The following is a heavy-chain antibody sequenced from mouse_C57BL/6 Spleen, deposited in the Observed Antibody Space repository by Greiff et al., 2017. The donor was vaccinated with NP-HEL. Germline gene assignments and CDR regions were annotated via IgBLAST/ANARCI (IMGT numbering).Heavy chain of an antibody. J-gene: IGHJ3*01. V-gene: IGHV1-80*01. Sequence: QVQLKESGAELVKPGASVKISCKASGYAFSSYWMNWVKQRPGKGLEWIGQIYPGDGDTNYNGKFKGKATLTADKSSSTAYMQLSSLTSEDSAVYFCARRDYEAWFAYWGQGTLVTVSA. CDR1: GYAFSSYW. CDR2: IYPGDGDT. CDR3: ARRDYEAWFAY. D-gene: IGHD1-1*01.